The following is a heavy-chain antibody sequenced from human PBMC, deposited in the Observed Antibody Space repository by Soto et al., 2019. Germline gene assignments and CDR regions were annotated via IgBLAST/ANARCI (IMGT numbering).Heavy chain of an antibody. J-gene: IGHJ6*02. D-gene: IGHD2-2*01. CDR1: GGTFSSYA. V-gene: IGHV1-69*13. CDR2: IIPIFGTV. CDR3: ARESSTRGNYGMDV. Sequence: ASVKVSCKASGGTFSSYAISWVRQAPGQWLEWMGGIIPIFGTVIYAKKFQGRVTITADESTSTVYMELSSLRSVDTAVYYCARESSTRGNYGMDVWGQGTTVTVSS.